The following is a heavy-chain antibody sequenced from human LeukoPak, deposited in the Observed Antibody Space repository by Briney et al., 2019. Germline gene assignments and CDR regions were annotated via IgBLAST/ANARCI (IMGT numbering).Heavy chain of an antibody. D-gene: IGHD3-22*01. J-gene: IGHJ4*02. CDR1: GYTFTGYY. V-gene: IGHV1-2*02. Sequence: ASVKVSCKASGYTFTGYYMHWVRQAPGQGLEWMGWINPNSGGTNYAQKLQGRVTMTTDTSTSTAYMELRSLRSDDTAVYYCARDRSYYYDSSGYYPFDYWGQGTLVTVSS. CDR2: INPNSGGT. CDR3: ARDRSYYYDSSGYYPFDY.